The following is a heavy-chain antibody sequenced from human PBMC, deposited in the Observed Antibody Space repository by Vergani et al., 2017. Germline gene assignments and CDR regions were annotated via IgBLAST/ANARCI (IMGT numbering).Heavy chain of an antibody. CDR3: ARDPVWFGELSHYYYGMDV. D-gene: IGHD3-10*01. Sequence: EVQLVESGGGLVQPGGSLRLSCAASGFTFSSNYMSWVRQAPGKGLEWVSVIYSGGSTYYADSVKGRFTISRDNSKNTLYLQMNSLRAEDTAVYYCARDPVWFGELSHYYYGMDVWGQGTTVTVSS. J-gene: IGHJ6*02. CDR1: GFTFSSNY. V-gene: IGHV3-66*01. CDR2: IYSGGST.